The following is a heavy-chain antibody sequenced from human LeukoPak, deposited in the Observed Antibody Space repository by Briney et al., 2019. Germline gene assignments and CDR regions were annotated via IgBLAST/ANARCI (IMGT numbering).Heavy chain of an antibody. CDR3: ASDRGALDI. J-gene: IGHJ3*02. Sequence: GGSLRLSCAASGFTFSSYSMSWVRQAPGKGLEWVANIKQDGNEKDYVDSVKGRFTISRDNAKKSLFLQMNSLRAEDTAVYYCASDRGALDIWGQGTMVTVSS. D-gene: IGHD3-10*01. CDR2: IKQDGNEK. V-gene: IGHV3-7*05. CDR1: GFTFSSYS.